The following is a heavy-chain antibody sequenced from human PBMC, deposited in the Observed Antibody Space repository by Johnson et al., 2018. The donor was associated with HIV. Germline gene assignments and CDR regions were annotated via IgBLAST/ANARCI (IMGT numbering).Heavy chain of an antibody. V-gene: IGHV3-23*04. CDR1: GFTFRNYA. CDR3: ARHSTSSTMGAFDI. Sequence: VQLVESGGDLVQPGGSLRLSCAASGFTFRNYAMSWVRQAPGKGLEWVSAISGSGGRTNYADSVKGRFTISRDNSENTLYLQMSSLRAEDTAVYYCARHSTSSTMGAFDIWGQGTMVTVSS. D-gene: IGHD6-6*01. CDR2: ISGSGGRT. J-gene: IGHJ3*02.